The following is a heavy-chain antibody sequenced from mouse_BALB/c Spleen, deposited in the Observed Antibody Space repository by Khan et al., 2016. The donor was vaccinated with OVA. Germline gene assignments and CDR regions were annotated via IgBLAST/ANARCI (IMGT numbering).Heavy chain of an antibody. CDR1: GFSLTTYG. CDR3: ARGGFYAMDY. Sequence: QVQLKESGPGLVAPSQSLSITCTVSGFSLTTYGVHWVRQPPGKGLEWLVVIWSDGITTYNSALKSRLRISKDNSKSQVFLKMNSLQTDDTAMYYWARGGFYAMDYWGQGTSVTVSS. CDR2: IWSDGIT. J-gene: IGHJ4*01. V-gene: IGHV2-6*02.